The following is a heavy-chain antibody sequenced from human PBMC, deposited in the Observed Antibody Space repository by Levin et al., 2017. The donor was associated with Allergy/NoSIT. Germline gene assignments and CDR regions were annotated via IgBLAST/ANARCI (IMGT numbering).Heavy chain of an antibody. Sequence: GGSLRLSCAASKFTFNSYAMAWVRQAPGKGLEWVSLIGGGGRRTYYADSVKGRFTISRDNDKNTLYLQMNSLRAEDTAVYYCAKGRVYGDYNFDYWGQGTLVTVSS. CDR1: KFTFNSYA. CDR3: AKGRVYGDYNFDY. V-gene: IGHV3-23*01. CDR2: IGGGGRRT. D-gene: IGHD4-17*01. J-gene: IGHJ4*02.